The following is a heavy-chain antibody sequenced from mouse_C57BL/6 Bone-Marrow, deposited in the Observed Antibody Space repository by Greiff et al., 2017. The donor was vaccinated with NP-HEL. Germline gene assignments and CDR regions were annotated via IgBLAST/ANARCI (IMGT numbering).Heavy chain of an antibody. V-gene: IGHV1-64*01. D-gene: IGHD1-1*02. Sequence: QVQLQQPGAELVKPGASVKLSCKASGYTFTSYWMHWVKQRPGQGLEWIGMIHPNSCSTNYNEKFKSKATLTVDKSSSTAYRTLSSLTCEDSAVYYCARGVVRVFAYWGQGTLVTVSA. CDR1: GYTFTSYW. J-gene: IGHJ3*01. CDR3: ARGVVRVFAY. CDR2: IHPNSCST.